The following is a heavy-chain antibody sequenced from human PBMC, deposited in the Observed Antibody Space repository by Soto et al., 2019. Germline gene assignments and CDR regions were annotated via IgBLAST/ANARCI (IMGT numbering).Heavy chain of an antibody. CDR3: ARRHFYSRLFDP. J-gene: IGHJ5*02. CDR1: GGTFSSYA. Sequence: QVQLVQSGAEVKKPGSSVKVSCKASGGTFSSYAISWVRQAPGQGLEWMGGIIPIFGTANYAQKFQGRVTITADESTSNAYMGLSSLRSEDPAVYYCARRHFYSRLFDPGGKGTLVTVSS. D-gene: IGHD6-13*01. CDR2: IIPIFGTA. V-gene: IGHV1-69*01.